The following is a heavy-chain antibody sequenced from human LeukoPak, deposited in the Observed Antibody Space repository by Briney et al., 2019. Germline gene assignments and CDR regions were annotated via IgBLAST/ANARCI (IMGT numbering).Heavy chain of an antibody. J-gene: IGHJ4*02. V-gene: IGHV1-24*01. CDR2: FDPEDGET. CDR1: GYTLTELS. D-gene: IGHD6-13*01. CDR3: ATAYSREYYFDY. Sequence: EASVKVSCKVSGYTLTELSMHWVRQAPGNGLESMGGFDPEDGETIYAQEFQGRVTMTEDTSTDTAYMELSSLRSEDTAVYYCATAYSREYYFDYWGQGTLVTVSS.